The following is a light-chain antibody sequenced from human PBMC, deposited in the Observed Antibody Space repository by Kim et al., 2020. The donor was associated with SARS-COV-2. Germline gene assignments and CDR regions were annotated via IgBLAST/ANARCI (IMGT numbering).Light chain of an antibody. J-gene: IGLJ2*01. V-gene: IGLV3-21*04. CDR3: QVWDSSGDHRVV. Sequence: PGKTARITWGGSSIGSNRVHWYQQRPGQAPVLVISYDSDRPSGIPERFSGSNSGNTATLTISRVEAGDEAGYYCQVWDSSGDHRVVFGGGTQLTVL. CDR2: YDS. CDR1: SIGSNR.